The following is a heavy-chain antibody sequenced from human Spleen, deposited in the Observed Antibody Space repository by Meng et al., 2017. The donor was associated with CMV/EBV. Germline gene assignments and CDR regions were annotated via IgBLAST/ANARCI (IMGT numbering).Heavy chain of an antibody. CDR1: GGSFSGYY. D-gene: IGHD5-24*01. CDR3: ARVVEMATPYFDY. V-gene: IGHV4-34*01. J-gene: IGHJ4*02. CDR2: INHSGST. Sequence: QVQLQQWGAGLLKPSATLSLTCAVYGGSFSGYYWSWIRQPPGKGLEWIGEINHSGSTNYNPSLKSRVTISVDTSKNQFSLKLSSVTAADTAVYYCARVVEMATPYFDYWGQGTLVTVSS.